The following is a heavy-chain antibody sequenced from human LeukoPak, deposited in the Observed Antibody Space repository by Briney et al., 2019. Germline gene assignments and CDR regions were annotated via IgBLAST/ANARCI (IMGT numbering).Heavy chain of an antibody. V-gene: IGHV3-48*01. CDR3: ARDRDYYETSGYYLTFFDS. CDR2: IGSSSTSI. Sequence: GGSLRLSCAASGFTFSTYSMNWVRQAPGKGLEWVSYIGSSSTSIYCADSVKGRFTISRDNAKNSLYLQMNSLRAEDTAVYYCARDRDYYETSGYYLTFFDSWGQGTLVTVSS. CDR1: GFTFSTYS. D-gene: IGHD3-22*01. J-gene: IGHJ4*02.